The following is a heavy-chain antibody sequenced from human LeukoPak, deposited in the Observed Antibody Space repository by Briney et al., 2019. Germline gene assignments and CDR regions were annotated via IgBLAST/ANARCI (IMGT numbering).Heavy chain of an antibody. CDR1: GFTFSSYW. Sequence: GGSLRLSCVASGFTFSSYWMNWVRQAPGKGLEWVANIKQDGSEKYVDSVKGRFTISRDNAKNSLYLQMNSLRAEDTAVYYCVVIANLGDAFDIWGQGTMVTVSS. V-gene: IGHV3-7*01. D-gene: IGHD2-21*01. CDR2: IKQDGSEK. CDR3: VVIANLGDAFDI. J-gene: IGHJ3*02.